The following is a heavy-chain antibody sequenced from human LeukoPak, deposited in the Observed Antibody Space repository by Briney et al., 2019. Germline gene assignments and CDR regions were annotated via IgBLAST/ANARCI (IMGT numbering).Heavy chain of an antibody. CDR2: IYYSGST. CDR3: ARVVGISEDY. Sequence: SETLSLTCTVSGGSISSSSYYWGWIRQPPGKGLEWIGSIYYSGSTYYNPSLKSRVTISVDTSKNQFSLKLSSVTAADTAVYYCARVVGISEDYWGQGTLVTVSS. D-gene: IGHD2-2*01. CDR1: GGSISSSSYY. V-gene: IGHV4-39*01. J-gene: IGHJ4*02.